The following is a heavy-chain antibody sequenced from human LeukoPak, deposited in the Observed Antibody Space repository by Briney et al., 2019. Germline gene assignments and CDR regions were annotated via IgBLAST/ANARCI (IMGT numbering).Heavy chain of an antibody. CDR1: GFTFSSYA. CDR2: ISGSGGST. CDR3: AKDPRIEQWLYGMDV. D-gene: IGHD6-19*01. Sequence: GGSLRLSCAASGFTFSSYAMSWVRQAPGKGLEWVAAISGSGGSTYYADSVKGRFTISRDNSKNTLYLQMNSLRAEDTAVYYCAKDPRIEQWLYGMDVWGKGTTVTVSS. V-gene: IGHV3-23*01. J-gene: IGHJ6*04.